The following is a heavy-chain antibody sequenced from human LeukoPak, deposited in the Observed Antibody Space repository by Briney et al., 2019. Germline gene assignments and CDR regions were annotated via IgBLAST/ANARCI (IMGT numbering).Heavy chain of an antibody. CDR2: ISGSGGST. CDR1: GFTFSSYA. J-gene: IGHJ6*03. D-gene: IGHD6-6*01. Sequence: GGSLRLSCAASGFTFSSYAMSWVRQAPGKGLEWVSAISGSGGSTYYADSVKGRFTISRDNSKNTLYLQMNSLRAEDTAVYYCARHGVHYYYYMDVWGKGTTVTVSS. CDR3: ARHGVHYYYYMDV. V-gene: IGHV3-23*01.